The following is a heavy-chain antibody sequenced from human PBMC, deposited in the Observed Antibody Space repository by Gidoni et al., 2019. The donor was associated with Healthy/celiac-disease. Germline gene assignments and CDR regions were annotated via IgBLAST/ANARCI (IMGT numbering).Heavy chain of an antibody. CDR2: IYGGGST. Sequence: EVQLVESGGGLVQPGGSLRPSCTAYGFTVSSNYMGWVRQAPGKGLEWVSVIYGGGSTYYADSVKGRFTISRDNSKNTLYLQMNSLRAEDTAVYYCAREGYYDSSGYSEYFQHWGQGTLVTVSS. CDR1: GFTVSSNY. V-gene: IGHV3-66*01. J-gene: IGHJ1*01. CDR3: AREGYYDSSGYSEYFQH. D-gene: IGHD3-22*01.